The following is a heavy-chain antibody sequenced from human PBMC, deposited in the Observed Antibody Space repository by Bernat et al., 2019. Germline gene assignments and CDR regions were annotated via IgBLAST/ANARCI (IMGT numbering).Heavy chain of an antibody. Sequence: QVQLVESGGGVVQPGRSLRLSCVASGFTFSSYAIHWVRQAPGKGLEWVAAISYDGINKYYADSVKGRFTISRDNSKNTLYLQMNSLRAEDTAVYYCARDRRGTDSGGMDVWGQGTTVAVSS. D-gene: IGHD3-16*01. CDR3: ARDRRGTDSGGMDV. CDR2: ISYDGINK. J-gene: IGHJ6*02. V-gene: IGHV3-30-3*01. CDR1: GFTFSSYA.